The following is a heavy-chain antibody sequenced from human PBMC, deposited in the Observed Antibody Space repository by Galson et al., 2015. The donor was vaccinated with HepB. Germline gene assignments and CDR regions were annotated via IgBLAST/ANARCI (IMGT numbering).Heavy chain of an antibody. D-gene: IGHD1-7*01. J-gene: IGHJ6*02. CDR3: ARGGAGTSALLDYGMDV. CDR1: GYTFTSYA. Sequence: SVKVSCKASGYTFTSYAMHWVRQAPGQRLEWMGWINAGNGNTKYSQKFQGRVTITRDTSASTAYMELSNLRSEDTAVYYCARGGAGTSALLDYGMDVWGQGTTVTVSS. V-gene: IGHV1-3*01. CDR2: INAGNGNT.